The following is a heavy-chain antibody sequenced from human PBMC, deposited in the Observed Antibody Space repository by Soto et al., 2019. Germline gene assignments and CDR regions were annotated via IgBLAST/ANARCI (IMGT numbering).Heavy chain of an antibody. J-gene: IGHJ6*02. V-gene: IGHV4-30-4*01. CDR2: IYYSGST. Sequence: SETLSLTWTVAGGSISSGGDCWSWIRQPPGKGLEWIGYIYYSGSTYYNPSLKSRVTISVDTSKNQFSLKLSSVTAADTAVYYCASWYSYYDFSSGLLSPYYYYGMDVWGQGTTVTVSS. D-gene: IGHD3-3*01. CDR3: ASWYSYYDFSSGLLSPYYYYGMDV. CDR1: GGSISSGGDC.